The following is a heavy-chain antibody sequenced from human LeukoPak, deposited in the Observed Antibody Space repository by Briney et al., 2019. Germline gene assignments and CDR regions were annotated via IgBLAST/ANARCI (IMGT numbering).Heavy chain of an antibody. Sequence: ASVKVSCKASGYTFTGYYMHWVRQAPGQGLEWMGRINPNSGGTNYAQKFQGRVTMTRGTSISTAYMELSRLRSDDTAVYYCARVRHRYCSSTSCYHWFDPWGQGTLVTVSS. CDR2: INPNSGGT. J-gene: IGHJ5*02. D-gene: IGHD2-2*01. V-gene: IGHV1-2*06. CDR3: ARVRHRYCSSTSCYHWFDP. CDR1: GYTFTGYY.